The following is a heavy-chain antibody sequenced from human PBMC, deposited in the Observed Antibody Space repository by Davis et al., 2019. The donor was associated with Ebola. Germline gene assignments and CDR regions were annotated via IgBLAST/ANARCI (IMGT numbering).Heavy chain of an antibody. CDR3: ARAIWNTVTLND. CDR2: MNPNSGNT. Sequence: ASVKVSCKASGFTFTSYDISWVRQATGQGLEWMGWMNPNSGNTGYAHNFQDRLTMTRNTSISTAYMELTNLTSEDTAMYYCARAIWNTVTLNDWGQGTLATVSS. D-gene: IGHD4-11*01. V-gene: IGHV1-8*02. J-gene: IGHJ4*02. CDR1: GFTFTSYD.